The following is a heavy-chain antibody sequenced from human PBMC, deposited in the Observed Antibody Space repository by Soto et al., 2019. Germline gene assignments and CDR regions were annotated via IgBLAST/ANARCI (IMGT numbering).Heavy chain of an antibody. CDR2: IKRKDDGGPT. J-gene: IGHJ5*02. CDR3: VREESDNDGNWFDP. Sequence: GGSLRLSCAASGFSFSNSWMYWVRQAPGKGPEWVGRIKRKDDGGPTDYASPVRGRFIITRDDSQNTVYLQLNSLQTEDTAMYYCVREESDNDGNWFDPWGQGTLVTVSS. V-gene: IGHV3-15*01. CDR1: GFSFSNSW. D-gene: IGHD5-12*01.